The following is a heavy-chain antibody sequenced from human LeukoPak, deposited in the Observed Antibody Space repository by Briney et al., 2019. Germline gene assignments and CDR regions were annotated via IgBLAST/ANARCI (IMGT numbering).Heavy chain of an antibody. Sequence: GASVKVSCKASGYTFTSYAMHWVRQAPRQRLEWMGWINAGNGNTKYSQKFQGRVTITRDTSASTAYMELSSLRSEDTAVYYCARDIGGSGSYPDAFDIWGQGTMVTVSS. CDR2: INAGNGNT. D-gene: IGHD3-10*01. V-gene: IGHV1-3*01. CDR3: ARDIGGSGSYPDAFDI. J-gene: IGHJ3*02. CDR1: GYTFTSYA.